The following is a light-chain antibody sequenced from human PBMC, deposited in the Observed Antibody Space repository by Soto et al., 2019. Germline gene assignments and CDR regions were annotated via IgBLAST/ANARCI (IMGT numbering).Light chain of an antibody. CDR2: EVT. V-gene: IGLV2-14*01. CDR1: SSDVGGYNY. Sequence: QSALTQAAAVSGSPGQSITISCTGTSSDVGGYNYVSWYQQHPGKGPKLMIYEVTNRPSGVSNRFSGSKSGNTASLTISGLQAEDEADYYCNSYTSSSTLVFGTGTKVTVL. CDR3: NSYTSSSTLV. J-gene: IGLJ1*01.